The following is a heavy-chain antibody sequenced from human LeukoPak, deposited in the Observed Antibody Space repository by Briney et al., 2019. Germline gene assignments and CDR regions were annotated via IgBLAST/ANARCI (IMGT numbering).Heavy chain of an antibody. CDR1: GGSISSGRYY. CDR3: AREGGYSSSWYDY. J-gene: IGHJ4*02. CDR2: IYTSGST. Sequence: SQTLSLTCTVSGGSISSGRYYWSWIRQPAGKGLEWIGRIYTSGSTNYNPSLKSRVTISVDTSKNQFSLKLSSVTAADTAVYYCAREGGYSSSWYDYWGQGTLVTVSS. V-gene: IGHV4-61*02. D-gene: IGHD6-13*01.